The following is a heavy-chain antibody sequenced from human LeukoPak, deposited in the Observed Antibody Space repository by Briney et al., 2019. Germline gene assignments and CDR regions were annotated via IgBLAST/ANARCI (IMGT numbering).Heavy chain of an antibody. CDR2: ISSSSSYI. CDR1: GFTFSSYS. D-gene: IGHD6-13*01. CDR3: ARSYSSSWTTRRYYFDY. Sequence: GGSLRLSCAASGFTFSSYSMNWVRQAPGKGLEWVSSISSSSSYIYYADSVKGRYTISRDNAKNSLYLQMNSLRAEDTAVYYCARSYSSSWTTRRYYFDYWGQGTLVTVSS. V-gene: IGHV3-21*01. J-gene: IGHJ4*02.